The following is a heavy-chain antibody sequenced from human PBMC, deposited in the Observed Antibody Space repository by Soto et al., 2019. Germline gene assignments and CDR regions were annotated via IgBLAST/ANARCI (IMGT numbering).Heavy chain of an antibody. CDR3: ARESPYSNTWFAN. J-gene: IGHJ5*02. CDR1: GFSASSNY. V-gene: IGHV3-53*01. CDR2: IYSGGHT. Sequence: PGGSLRLSCAASGFSASSNYMSWVRQAPGKGLEWVSIIYSGGHTYYADSVKGRFTISRDNSENTLYLQMNSLRAEDTAVYYCARESPYSNTWFANWGQGTLVTVSS. D-gene: IGHD6-13*01.